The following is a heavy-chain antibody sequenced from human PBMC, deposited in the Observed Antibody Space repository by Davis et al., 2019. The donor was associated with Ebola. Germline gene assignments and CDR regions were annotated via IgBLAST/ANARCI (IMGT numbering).Heavy chain of an antibody. CDR2: MSYDGSNK. CDR3: ALTTRQYSSNLLDY. V-gene: IGHV3-30*03. D-gene: IGHD6-13*01. J-gene: IGHJ4*02. Sequence: PGGSLRLSCAASGFTFSSYGMHWVRQAPGRGLEWVGVMSYDGSNKYYADSVKGRFTISRDTSKNTLYLQMNSLRAEDTAVYYCALTTRQYSSNLLDYWGQGTLVTVSS. CDR1: GFTFSSYG.